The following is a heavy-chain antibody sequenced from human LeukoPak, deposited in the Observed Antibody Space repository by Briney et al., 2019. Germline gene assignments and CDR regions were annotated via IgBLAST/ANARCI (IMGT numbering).Heavy chain of an antibody. CDR3: ARDINWGLGY. CDR1: GFTLSSYS. D-gene: IGHD7-27*01. V-gene: IGHV3-48*02. CDR2: ISSTSTTI. J-gene: IGHJ4*02. Sequence: PGGSLRLSCAASGFTLSSYSMNWVRQAPGKGLEWVSYISSTSTTIYYADSVKGRFTISRDNAKNSLYLQISSLRDEDTAVYYCARDINWGLGYWGQGTLVTVSS.